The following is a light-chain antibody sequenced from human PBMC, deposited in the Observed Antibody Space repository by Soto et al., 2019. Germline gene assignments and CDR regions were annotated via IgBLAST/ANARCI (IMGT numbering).Light chain of an antibody. CDR3: SSYTSSITLV. CDR2: DVS. J-gene: IGLJ2*01. CDR1: SSDVGGYNY. V-gene: IGLV2-14*03. Sequence: QSVLTQPASVSGSPGQSITISRTGTSSDVGGYNYVSWYQQHPGKAPKLMIYDVSNRPSGVSNRFSGSKSGNTASLSISGLQAEDEADYYCSSYTSSITLVFGGGTKLTVL.